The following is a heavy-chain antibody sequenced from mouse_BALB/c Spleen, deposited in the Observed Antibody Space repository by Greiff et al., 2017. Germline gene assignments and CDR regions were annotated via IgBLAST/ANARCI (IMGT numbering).Heavy chain of an antibody. CDR1: GYTFTSYW. J-gene: IGHJ3*01. CDR3: TTHYYGSSSFAY. V-gene: IGHV1-5*01. Sequence: VQLQQSGTVLARPGASVKMSCKASGYTFTSYWMHWVKQRPGQGLEWIGAIYPGNSDTSYNQKFKGKAKLTAVTSTSTAYMELSSLTNEDSAVYYCTTHYYGSSSFAYWGQGTLVTVSA. D-gene: IGHD1-1*01. CDR2: IYPGNSDT.